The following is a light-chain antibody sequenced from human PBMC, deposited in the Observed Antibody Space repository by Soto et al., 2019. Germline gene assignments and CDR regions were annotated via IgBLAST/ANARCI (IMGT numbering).Light chain of an antibody. V-gene: IGKV1-5*01. CDR1: QSISSW. J-gene: IGKJ5*01. CDR2: DAS. Sequence: DIQMTQSPSTLSASVGDRVTITCRASQSISSWLAWYQQKPGEAPKLLIYDASSLESGVPSRFSGSGSGTEFTLTISSLQPDDFATYYCQHYNSYPITFGQGTRLEIK. CDR3: QHYNSYPIT.